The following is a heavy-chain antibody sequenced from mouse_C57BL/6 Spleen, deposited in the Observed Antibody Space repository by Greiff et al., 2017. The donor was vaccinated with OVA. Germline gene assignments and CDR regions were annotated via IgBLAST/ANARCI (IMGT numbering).Heavy chain of an antibody. D-gene: IGHD1-1*01. CDR3: AREPFTTVVGGAWMDY. V-gene: IGHV1-55*01. J-gene: IGHJ4*01. CDR2: IYPGSGST. CDR1: GYTFTSYW. Sequence: QVQLQQPGAELVKPGASVKMSCKASGYTFTSYWITWVKQRPGQGLEWIGDIYPGSGSTNYNEKFKSKATLTVDTSSSTAYMQLSSLTSEDSAVYYCAREPFTTVVGGAWMDYWGQGTSVTVSS.